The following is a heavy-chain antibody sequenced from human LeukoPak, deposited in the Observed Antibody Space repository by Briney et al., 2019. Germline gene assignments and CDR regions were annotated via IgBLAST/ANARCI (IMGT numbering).Heavy chain of an antibody. CDR3: ARGGGENYYYYMDV. D-gene: IGHD2-21*01. Sequence: SETLSLTCTVSGGSISSYYWSWIRQPPGKGLEWIGYIYYSGSTNYNPSLKSRVTIPVDTSKNQFSLKLSSVTAADTAVYYCARGGGENYYYYMDVWGKGTTVTVSS. CDR1: GGSISSYY. V-gene: IGHV4-59*08. J-gene: IGHJ6*03. CDR2: IYYSGST.